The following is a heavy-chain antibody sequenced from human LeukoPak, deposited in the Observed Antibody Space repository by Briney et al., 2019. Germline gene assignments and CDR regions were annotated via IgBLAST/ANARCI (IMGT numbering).Heavy chain of an antibody. CDR3: ARGGLVDYYGSGPYYFDY. D-gene: IGHD3-10*01. V-gene: IGHV1-2*02. CDR1: GYTFTGYY. J-gene: IGHJ4*02. Sequence: VSVKVSCKASGYTFTGYYMHWVRQAPGQGLEWMGWINPNSGGTNYAQKFQGRVTMTRDTSISTAYMELSRLRSDDTAVYYCARGGLVDYYGSGPYYFDYWGQGTLVTVSS. CDR2: INPNSGGT.